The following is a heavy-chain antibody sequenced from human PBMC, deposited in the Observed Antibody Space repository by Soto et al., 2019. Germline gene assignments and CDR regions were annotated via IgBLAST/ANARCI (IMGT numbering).Heavy chain of an antibody. CDR2: IYPGDSHT. D-gene: IGHD6-13*01. Sequence: EVQLVQSGAEVKKPGESLKISCKGSGYSFPSYWIGWVRQMPGKGLEWMGTIYPGDSHTRYSPSFQGQVTISVDKSISTAYLQWSSLKASDTAMYYWARHRAQYSSNWYEGWFDPWGQGTLVTVSS. CDR3: ARHRAQYSSNWYEGWFDP. J-gene: IGHJ5*02. CDR1: GYSFPSYW. V-gene: IGHV5-51*01.